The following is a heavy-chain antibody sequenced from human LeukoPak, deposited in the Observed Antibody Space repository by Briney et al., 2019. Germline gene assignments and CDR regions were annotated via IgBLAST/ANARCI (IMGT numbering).Heavy chain of an antibody. J-gene: IGHJ4*02. CDR1: GFTFSSYE. CDR3: ARGSYSSGYYFDY. V-gene: IGHV3-48*03. D-gene: IGHD6-19*01. CDR2: ISSSGTTK. Sequence: GGSLRLSCAASGFTFSSYEMNWVRQAPGKGLEWLSYISSSGTTKYYADSVKGRFTISRDNAKNSLYLQMNSLRAEDTAVYYCARGSYSSGYYFDYWGQGTLVTVSS.